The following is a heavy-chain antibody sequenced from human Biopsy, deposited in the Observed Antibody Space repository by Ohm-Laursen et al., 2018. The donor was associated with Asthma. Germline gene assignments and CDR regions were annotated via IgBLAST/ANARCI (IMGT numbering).Heavy chain of an antibody. CDR3: ARGSGLYPESPFDY. D-gene: IGHD2-15*01. J-gene: IGHJ4*02. CDR1: GGSMTSGGHT. V-gene: IGHV4-31*03. CDR2: IFDSEGS. Sequence: TLSLTCTVSGGSMTSGGHTWNWIRQIPGKGLGWIGYIFDSEGSYYNPSLKSRVMISLDTSQNQFSLSLNSVTAADTAVYFCARGSGLYPESPFDYWGEGTLVTVSS.